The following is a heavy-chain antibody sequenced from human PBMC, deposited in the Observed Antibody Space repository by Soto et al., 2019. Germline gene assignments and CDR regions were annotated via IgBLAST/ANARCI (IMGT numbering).Heavy chain of an antibody. CDR2: INHSGST. CDR1: GGSFSGYY. V-gene: IGHV4-34*01. Sequence: QVQLQQWGAGLLKPSETLSLTCAVYGGSFSGYYWSWIRQPPGKGLEWIGEINHSGSTNYNPSLKSRFTISVDTSKNQFSLKLSSVTAADTAVYYCARATYSSSWYPYWGQGTLVTVSS. J-gene: IGHJ4*02. CDR3: ARATYSSSWYPY. D-gene: IGHD6-13*01.